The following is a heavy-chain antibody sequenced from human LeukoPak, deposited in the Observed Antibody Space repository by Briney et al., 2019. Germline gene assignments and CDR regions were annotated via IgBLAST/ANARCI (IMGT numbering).Heavy chain of an antibody. CDR2: ISGSGGTT. CDR1: GFTFSSYA. J-gene: IGHJ4*02. V-gene: IGHV3-23*01. CDR3: VREAYALDY. Sequence: GGSLRLSCTVSGFTFSSYAMTWVRQAPGKGLEWVSVISGSGGTTYYADSVKGRFGISRDNSKNTLYLDMNSLRAEDTAVYYCVREAYALDYWGQGTLVTVSS. D-gene: IGHD2-8*01.